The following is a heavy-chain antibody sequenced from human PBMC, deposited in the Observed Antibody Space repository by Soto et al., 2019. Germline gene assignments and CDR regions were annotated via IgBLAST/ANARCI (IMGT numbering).Heavy chain of an antibody. CDR3: ARDRTTVTTLYY. D-gene: IGHD4-17*01. J-gene: IGHJ4*02. Sequence: QVQLVQSGAEVKKPGASVKVSCKASGYTFTSYYMHWVRQAPGQGLEWMGIINPSGGSTSYAQKFQGRVTMTRDTSTSTVYMDLSSLRSEDTAVYYCARDRTTVTTLYYWGQGTLVTVSS. CDR1: GYTFTSYY. CDR2: INPSGGST. V-gene: IGHV1-46*03.